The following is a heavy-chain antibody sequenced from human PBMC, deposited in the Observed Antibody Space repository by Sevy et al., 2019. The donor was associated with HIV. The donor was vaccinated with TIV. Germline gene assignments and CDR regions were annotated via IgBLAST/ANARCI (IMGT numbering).Heavy chain of an antibody. Sequence: SETLSLTCTVSGGSITSLYWNWIRQPPGKGLEWIANIYYNGHINYNPSLKSRVTLSLDTSKNQFSLRLSSVTAADTAMYYCAGENAWGRGYSRGQRTLVTVSS. V-gene: IGHV4-59*08. CDR2: IYYNGHI. CDR3: AGENAWGRGYS. J-gene: IGHJ5*01. D-gene: IGHD1-26*01. CDR1: GGSITSLY.